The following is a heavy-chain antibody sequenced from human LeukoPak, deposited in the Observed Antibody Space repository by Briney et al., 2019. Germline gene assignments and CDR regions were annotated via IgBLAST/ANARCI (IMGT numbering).Heavy chain of an antibody. D-gene: IGHD5-18*01. V-gene: IGHV1-2*02. CDR2: INPNSGAT. J-gene: IGHJ4*02. CDR3: ARSLGYSYGPFDY. CDR1: GSTFTGSY. Sequence: GASVKVSCKASGSTFTGSYTHWVRQAPGQGLEWMGWINPNSGATNYGQKFQGRVTMTRDTSFSTAYMELSRLRSDDTVVYYCARSLGYSYGPFDYWGQGTLVTVSS.